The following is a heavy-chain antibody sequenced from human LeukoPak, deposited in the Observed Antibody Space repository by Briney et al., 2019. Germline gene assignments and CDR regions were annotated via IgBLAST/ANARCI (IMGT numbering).Heavy chain of an antibody. CDR2: IYHSGST. V-gene: IGHV4-4*02. CDR1: GGSISSSNW. Sequence: SGTLSLPCAVAGGSISSSNWWSWVRQPPGKGLEWIGEIYHSGSTNYNPSLKSRVTISVDKSKNQFSLKLSSVTAADTAVYYCARDSGSGSYTNLFDPWGQGTLVTVSS. D-gene: IGHD3-10*01. J-gene: IGHJ5*02. CDR3: ARDSGSGSYTNLFDP.